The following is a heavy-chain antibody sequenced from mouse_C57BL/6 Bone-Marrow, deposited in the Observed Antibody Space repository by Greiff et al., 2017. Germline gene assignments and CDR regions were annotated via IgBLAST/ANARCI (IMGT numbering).Heavy chain of an antibody. J-gene: IGHJ4*01. Sequence: QVQLKQPGAELVKPGASVKLSCKASGYTFTSYWMHWVKQRPGQGLEWIGMIHPNSGSTNYNEKFKSKATLTVDKSSSTAYMQLSSLTSEDSAVYYCARSGKITTGYAMDYWGQGTSVTVSS. CDR2: IHPNSGST. V-gene: IGHV1-64*01. D-gene: IGHD1-1*01. CDR3: ARSGKITTGYAMDY. CDR1: GYTFTSYW.